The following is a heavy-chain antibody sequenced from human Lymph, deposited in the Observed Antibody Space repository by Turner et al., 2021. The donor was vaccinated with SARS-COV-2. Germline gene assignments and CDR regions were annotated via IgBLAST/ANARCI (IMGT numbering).Heavy chain of an antibody. CDR2: RGYDGSNK. D-gene: IGHD3-10*01. CDR3: ARGDYYGSGTYPGKTFDY. V-gene: IGHV3-33*01. CDR1: AFTFSSYG. J-gene: IGHJ4*02. Sequence: QLQLLESGVGVVQPGSSLRLSCSASAFTFSSYGMHWVRQAEGKGMDWVEVRGYDGSNKYYADSVKGRFTISRDNSKNTLYLQLNSQRPEDTAVYYCARGDYYGSGTYPGKTFDYWGQGTLVTVSS.